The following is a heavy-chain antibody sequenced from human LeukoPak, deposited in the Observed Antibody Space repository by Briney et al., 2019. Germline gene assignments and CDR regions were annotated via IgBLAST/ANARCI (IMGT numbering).Heavy chain of an antibody. CDR1: GGSISSGGYY. Sequence: SQTLSLTRTVSGGSISSGGYYWRWIRQHPGKGLEWIGYIYYSGSTYYNPSLKSRVTISVDTSKNQFSLKLSSVTAADTAVYYCASARPYDSSGYPDFDYWGQGTLVTVSS. V-gene: IGHV4-31*03. J-gene: IGHJ4*02. CDR3: ASARPYDSSGYPDFDY. D-gene: IGHD3-22*01. CDR2: IYYSGST.